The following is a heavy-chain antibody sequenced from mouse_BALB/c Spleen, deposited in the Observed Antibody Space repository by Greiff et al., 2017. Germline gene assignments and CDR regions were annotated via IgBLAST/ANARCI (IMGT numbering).Heavy chain of an antibody. CDR2: INPSTGYT. CDR1: GYTFTSYW. J-gene: IGHJ2*01. D-gene: IGHD1-2*01. V-gene: IGHV1-7*01. Sequence: QVHVKQSGAELAKPGASVKMSCKASGYTFTSYWMHWVKQRPGQGLEWIGYINPSTGYTEYNQKFKDKATLTADKSSSTAYMQLSSLTSEDSAVYYCARSRGYGLDYWGQGTTLTVSS. CDR3: ARSRGYGLDY.